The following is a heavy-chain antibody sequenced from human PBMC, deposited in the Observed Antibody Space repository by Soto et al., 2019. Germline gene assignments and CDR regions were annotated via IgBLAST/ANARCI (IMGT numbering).Heavy chain of an antibody. D-gene: IGHD2-2*02. CDR1: GCTFSSYN. CDR2: ISSSSRYM. CDR3: ARGSCSSNSCYTGDAFDI. V-gene: IGHV3-21*01. J-gene: IGHJ3*02. Sequence: GWLRRSGAASGCTFSSYNMNWVRQAAGKGLEWVSSISSSSRYMYYADSVKGRLTISRDNAKNSLYLHMTSLRAEDTAVYYCARGSCSSNSCYTGDAFDIWGQGTVVTVSS.